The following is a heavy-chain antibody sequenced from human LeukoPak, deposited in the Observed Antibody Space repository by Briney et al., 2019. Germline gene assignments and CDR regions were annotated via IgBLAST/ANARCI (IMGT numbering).Heavy chain of an antibody. D-gene: IGHD6-13*01. CDR1: VGPISSYS. V-gene: IGHV4-59*01. CDR3: ARVGAGSSWYDY. J-gene: IGHJ5*01. CDR2: IHYTGST. Sequence: PSETLSLTCTASVGPISSYSWTWIRQPPGKRLDWIGHIHYTGSTNYNPSLMSRVTISVDKSKNQFSLKLSSVTAADTAVYYCARVGAGSSWYDYWGHGTLVTVSS.